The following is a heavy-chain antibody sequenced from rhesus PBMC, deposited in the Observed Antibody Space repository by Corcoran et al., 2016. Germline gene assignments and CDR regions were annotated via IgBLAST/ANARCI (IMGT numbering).Heavy chain of an antibody. CDR3: ARDSITSIQWVPLH. D-gene: IGHD5-24*01. J-gene: IGHJ4*01. CDR1: VCLISISY. V-gene: IGHV4-169*02. CDR2: SEGSWSST. Sequence: LQLQESGPGLVKPSETLSLTCAVPVCLISISYWSWICLASGKGQVWIWDSEGSWSSTHSNPSVTHRVTLSVDTCKSELSRRLGSVTAADAAVYYCARDSITSIQWVPLHWGQGVLVTVSS.